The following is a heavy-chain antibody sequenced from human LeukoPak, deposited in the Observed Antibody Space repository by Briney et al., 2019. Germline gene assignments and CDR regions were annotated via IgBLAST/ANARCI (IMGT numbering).Heavy chain of an antibody. CDR2: IYYSGST. V-gene: IGHV4-59*01. CDR3: ARDRRVYYDSSGYRYFDL. D-gene: IGHD3-22*01. CDR1: GGSISSYY. Sequence: KASGTLSLTCTVSGGSISSYYWSWIRQPPGKGLEWIGYIYYSGSTNYNPSLKSRVTISVDTSKNQFSLKLSSVTAADTAVYYCARDRRVYYDSSGYRYFDLWGRGTLVTVSS. J-gene: IGHJ2*01.